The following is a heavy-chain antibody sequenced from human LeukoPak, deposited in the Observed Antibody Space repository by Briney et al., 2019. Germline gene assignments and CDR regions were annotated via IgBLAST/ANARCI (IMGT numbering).Heavy chain of an antibody. J-gene: IGHJ4*02. CDR3: ARDLRGGRQQLVPYYFDY. CDR2: ISSSSSAT. CDR1: GFTFSSYS. Sequence: GGSLRLSCAASGFTFSSYSMNWVRQPPGKGLEWISYISSSSSATVYADSVKGRFTISRDNANNSLFLQMNSLRAEDTAVYYCARDLRGGRQQLVPYYFDYWGQGTLVTVSS. D-gene: IGHD6-13*01. V-gene: IGHV3-48*01.